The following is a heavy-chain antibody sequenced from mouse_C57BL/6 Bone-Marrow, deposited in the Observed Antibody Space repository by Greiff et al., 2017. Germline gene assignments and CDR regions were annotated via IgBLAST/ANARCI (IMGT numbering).Heavy chain of an antibody. CDR1: GFSFNTYA. CDR2: IRSKSNNYAT. Sequence: EVKLMESGGGLVQPKGSLKLSCAASGFSFNTYAMNWVRQAPGKGLEWVARIRSKSNNYATYYADSVKDRFTISRDDSESMLYLQMNNLKTEDTAMYYCVRHNYYGSSPYYAMDYWGQGTSVTVSS. J-gene: IGHJ4*01. V-gene: IGHV10-1*01. D-gene: IGHD1-1*01. CDR3: VRHNYYGSSPYYAMDY.